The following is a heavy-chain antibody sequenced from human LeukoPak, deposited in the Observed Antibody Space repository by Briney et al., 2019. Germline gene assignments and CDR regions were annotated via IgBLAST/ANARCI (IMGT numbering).Heavy chain of an antibody. CDR1: GFTFSSYS. J-gene: IGHJ4*02. D-gene: IGHD4-17*01. CDR2: ISSSSSYI. V-gene: IGHV3-21*01. Sequence: GGSLRLSCAASGFTFSSYSMNWVRQAPGKGLEWVSSISSSSSYIYYADSVKGRFTISRDNAKNSLYLQMNSLRAEDTAVYYCARVDYGDYVGVDCWGQGTLVTVSS. CDR3: ARVDYGDYVGVDC.